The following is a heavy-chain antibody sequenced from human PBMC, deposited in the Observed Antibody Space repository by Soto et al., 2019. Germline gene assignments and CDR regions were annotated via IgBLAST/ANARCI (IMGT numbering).Heavy chain of an antibody. J-gene: IGHJ5*02. D-gene: IGHD3-9*01. CDR2: INAGNGNT. CDR3: AALESNYDILTGYYEDTNWFDP. Sequence: ASVKVYCKASGYTFTIYAMHLVRQAPGQRLEWMGWINAGNGNTKYSQKFQGRVTITRDTSASTAYMELSSLRSEDTAVYYCAALESNYDILTGYYEDTNWFDPWGQGTLVTVSS. CDR1: GYTFTIYA. V-gene: IGHV1-3*01.